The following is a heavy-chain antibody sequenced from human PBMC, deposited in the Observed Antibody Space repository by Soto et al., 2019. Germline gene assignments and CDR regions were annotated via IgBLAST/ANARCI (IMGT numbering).Heavy chain of an antibody. J-gene: IGHJ4*02. V-gene: IGHV3-23*01. Sequence: EEQLLESGGGLVQPGGSLRLSCVASGITFSNYAMSWVRQAPGKGLEWVSAISPGGAATYYADSVKGRFTISRDNSKNTLSLQMDSLRVEDTAVYYCAKENPVAVAGYWGQGTLVTVSS. CDR3: AKENPVAVAGY. D-gene: IGHD6-19*01. CDR1: GITFSNYA. CDR2: ISPGGAAT.